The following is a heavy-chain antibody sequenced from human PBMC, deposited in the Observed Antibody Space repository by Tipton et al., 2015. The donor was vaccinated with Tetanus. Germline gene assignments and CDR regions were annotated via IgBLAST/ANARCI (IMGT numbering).Heavy chain of an antibody. V-gene: IGHV4-59*12. CDR3: AGVLRSESVGWFDP. Sequence: TLSLTCAVYAGSFSGYYWTWIRQPPGKGLEWIAYVSSSGRTNYNPSLKSRVTISVDTSSSQFSLRLTSVTAADTAVYFCAGVLRSESVGWFDPWGQGTLVTVSS. D-gene: IGHD3-3*01. CDR1: AGSFSGYY. CDR2: VSSSGRT. J-gene: IGHJ5*02.